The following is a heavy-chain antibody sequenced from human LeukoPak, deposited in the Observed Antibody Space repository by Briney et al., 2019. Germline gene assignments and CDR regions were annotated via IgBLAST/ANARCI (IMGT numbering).Heavy chain of an antibody. CDR3: ARDLWIVGATDY. V-gene: IGHV3-30*14. J-gene: IGHJ4*02. Sequence: PGGSLRLSCAASGFTFSSYAMHWVRQAPGKGLEWVAVISYDGSNKYYADSVKGRFTISRDNSKNTLYLQMNSLRAEDTAVYYCARDLWIVGATDYWGQGTLVTVSS. CDR1: GFTFSSYA. D-gene: IGHD1-26*01. CDR2: ISYDGSNK.